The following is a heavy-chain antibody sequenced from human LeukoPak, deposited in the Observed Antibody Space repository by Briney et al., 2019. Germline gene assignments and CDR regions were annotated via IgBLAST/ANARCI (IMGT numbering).Heavy chain of an antibody. V-gene: IGHV3-9*01. Sequence: PGRSLRLSCAASGFTFDDYAMHWVRQAPGEGLEWVSGISWNSGSIFYADSVKGRFTIYRDNANNSLYMQMNRLRAEDTALYYCAKDPLHAWWAPYFDYWGQGTLVTVYS. J-gene: IGHJ4*02. D-gene: IGHD2-15*01. CDR1: GFTFDDYA. CDR3: AKDPLHAWWAPYFDY. CDR2: ISWNSGSI.